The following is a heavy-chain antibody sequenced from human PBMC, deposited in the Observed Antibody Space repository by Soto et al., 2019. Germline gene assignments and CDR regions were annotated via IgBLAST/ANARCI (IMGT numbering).Heavy chain of an antibody. CDR2: ISGSGGST. V-gene: IGHV3-23*01. Sequence: HPGGSLRLSCAASGFTFSSYAMSWVRQAPGKGLEWVSAISGSGGSTYYADSVKGRFTISRDNSKNTLYLQMNSLRAEDTAVYYCAKDLLVYSYGSDAFDIWGQGTMVTVSS. D-gene: IGHD5-18*01. J-gene: IGHJ3*02. CDR3: AKDLLVYSYGSDAFDI. CDR1: GFTFSSYA.